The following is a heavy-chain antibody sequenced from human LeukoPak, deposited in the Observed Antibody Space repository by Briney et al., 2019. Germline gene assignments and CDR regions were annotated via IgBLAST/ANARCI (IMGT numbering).Heavy chain of an antibody. CDR1: GFTFSSYW. CDR3: ARILELLPYYYMDV. J-gene: IGHJ6*03. D-gene: IGHD1-7*01. V-gene: IGHV3-74*01. CDR2: INTDGSST. Sequence: PGGSLRLSCAASGFTFSSYWMHWVRQAPGKGLVWVSRINTDGSSTSYADSVKGRFTISRDNAKNTLYLQMNSLRAEDTAVYYCARILELLPYYYMDVWGKGTTVTVSS.